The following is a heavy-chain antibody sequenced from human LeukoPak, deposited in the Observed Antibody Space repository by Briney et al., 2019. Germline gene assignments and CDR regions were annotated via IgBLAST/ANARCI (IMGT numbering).Heavy chain of an antibody. CDR1: GGSVSSSIYY. J-gene: IGHJ4*02. CDR2: IYYSGST. D-gene: IGHD5-12*01. Sequence: SETLSLTCTVSGGSVSSSIYYWGWIRQPPGKGLEWIGSIYYSGSTSYNPSLKSRVTISVDTSKNQFSLKLSSVTAADTAVYYCARGDMVALLDYWGQGTLVTVSS. CDR3: ARGDMVALLDY. V-gene: IGHV4-39*07.